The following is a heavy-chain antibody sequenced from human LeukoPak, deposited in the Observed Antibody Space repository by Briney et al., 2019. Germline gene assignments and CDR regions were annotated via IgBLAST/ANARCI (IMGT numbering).Heavy chain of an antibody. CDR3: ATRSGYCSSGSCC. CDR1: GFTFSSYS. J-gene: IGHJ4*02. V-gene: IGHV3-21*01. Sequence: GGSLRLSCAASGFTFSSYSMNWVRQAPGKGLEWVSSISSSSSYIYYADSVKGRFTISRDNAKNSLYLQMNSLRAEDTAVYYCATRSGYCSSGSCCWGQGTLVTVSS. D-gene: IGHD2-15*01. CDR2: ISSSSSYI.